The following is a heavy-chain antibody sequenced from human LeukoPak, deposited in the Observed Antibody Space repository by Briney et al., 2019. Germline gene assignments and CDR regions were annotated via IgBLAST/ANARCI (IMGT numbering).Heavy chain of an antibody. CDR1: GFTFAIYA. D-gene: IGHD3-22*01. J-gene: IGHJ4*02. CDR2: ISYDGNNK. Sequence: GVSLRLSCAASGFTFAIYAMHWVRQAPGKGLEWVAVISYDGNNKYYADSVKGRFTISRDNSKNTLYLQMNSLRAEDTAVYYCARDLVGGWDDSSGYYYGYFDYWGQGTLVTVSS. V-gene: IGHV3-30-3*01. CDR3: ARDLVGGWDDSSGYYYGYFDY.